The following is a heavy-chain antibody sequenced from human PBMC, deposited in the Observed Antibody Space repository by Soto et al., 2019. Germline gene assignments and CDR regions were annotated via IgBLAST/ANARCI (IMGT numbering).Heavy chain of an antibody. CDR2: INAGNGNT. Sequence: ASEKVSCKASGYTFPSYAMHLVLQAPGQRLEWMGWINAGNGNTKYSQKFQGRVTITRDTSASTAYMELNSLRAEDTAVYYCARDSGIQLYNWFDPWGQGTLVTVSS. CDR1: GYTFPSYA. J-gene: IGHJ5*02. D-gene: IGHD5-18*01. V-gene: IGHV1-3*01. CDR3: ARDSGIQLYNWFDP.